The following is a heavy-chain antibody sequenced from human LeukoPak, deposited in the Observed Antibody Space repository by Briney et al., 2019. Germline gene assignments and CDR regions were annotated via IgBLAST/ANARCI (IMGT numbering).Heavy chain of an antibody. CDR1: GFTFSSYA. J-gene: IGHJ4*02. Sequence: PGGSLRLSCAASGFTFSSYAMSWVRQAPGRGLVWVSRIYNDGTTTYYADSVKGRFTISRDNAKNTLYLQMNSLRADDTAVYYCARGHSSSWCVDSWGQGTLVTVSS. D-gene: IGHD6-13*01. CDR2: IYNDGTTT. V-gene: IGHV3-74*01. CDR3: ARGHSSSWCVDS.